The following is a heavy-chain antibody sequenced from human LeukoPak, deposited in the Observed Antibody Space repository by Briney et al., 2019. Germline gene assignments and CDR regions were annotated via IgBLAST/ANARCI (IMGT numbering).Heavy chain of an antibody. J-gene: IGHJ6*02. V-gene: IGHV3-30-3*01. Sequence: GRSLRLSCAASGFTFSSYAMHWVRQAPGKGLEWVAVISYDGSNEYYADSVKGRFTLSRDNSKNTLYLQMNSLRAEDTAVYYCARGEPYYDILTGYGSGMDVWGQGTTVTVSS. CDR2: ISYDGSNE. CDR3: ARGEPYYDILTGYGSGMDV. CDR1: GFTFSSYA. D-gene: IGHD3-9*01.